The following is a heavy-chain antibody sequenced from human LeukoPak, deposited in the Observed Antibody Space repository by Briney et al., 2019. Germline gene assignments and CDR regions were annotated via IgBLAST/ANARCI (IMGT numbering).Heavy chain of an antibody. D-gene: IGHD1-26*01. V-gene: IGHV3-66*01. J-gene: IGHJ4*02. CDR2: IYSGGTT. Sequence: GGSLRLSCAASGFTFDDYGMSWVRQAPGKGLEWVSVIYSGGTTYYADSVKGRFTISRDNSKNTLYLQMNSLRAEDTAVYYCARAQGVGARQHDYWGQGTLVTVSS. CDR1: GFTFDDYG. CDR3: ARAQGVGARQHDY.